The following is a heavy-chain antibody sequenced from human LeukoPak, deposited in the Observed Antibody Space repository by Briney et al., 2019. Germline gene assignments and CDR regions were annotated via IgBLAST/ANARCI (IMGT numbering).Heavy chain of an antibody. CDR2: ISSSSSYI. CDR1: GFTFSSYS. CDR3: ARDIYCSSTSCYTGNY. Sequence: GGSLRLSCAASGFTFSSYSMNWVRQAPGKGLEWVSSISSSSSYIYYADSVKGRFTISRDNAKNSLYLQMNSLRAEDTAVYYCARDIYCSSTSCYTGNYWGQGTLVTVSS. D-gene: IGHD2-2*02. V-gene: IGHV3-21*01. J-gene: IGHJ4*02.